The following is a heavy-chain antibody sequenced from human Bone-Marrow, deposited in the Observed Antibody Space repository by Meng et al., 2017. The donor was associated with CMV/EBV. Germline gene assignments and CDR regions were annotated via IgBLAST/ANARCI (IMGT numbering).Heavy chain of an antibody. D-gene: IGHD2-2*01. CDR2: IKSKTDGGTT. CDR3: TTGLVYCSSTSCWRGGSNDY. CDR1: GFTFSNAW. V-gene: IGHV3-15*01. J-gene: IGHJ4*02. Sequence: GESLKISCAASGFTFSNAWMSWVRQAPGKGLEWVGRIKSKTDGGTTDYAAPVKGRFTISRDDSKNTLYLQMNSLKTEDTAVYYCTTGLVYCSSTSCWRGGSNDYWGQGTMVTVSS.